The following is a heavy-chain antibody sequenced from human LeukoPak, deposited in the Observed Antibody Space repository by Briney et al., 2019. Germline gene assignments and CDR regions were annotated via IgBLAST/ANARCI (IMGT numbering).Heavy chain of an antibody. D-gene: IGHD2-2*01. J-gene: IGHJ4*02. Sequence: GESLKISCKGSGYSFTSYWIGWVRQMPGKGLEWMGIIYPGDSDTRYSPSFQGQVTISADKSISTAYLQWSSLKASDTAMYYRARIVVPAAITSGFDYWGQGTLVTVSS. CDR2: IYPGDSDT. V-gene: IGHV5-51*01. CDR3: ARIVVPAAITSGFDY. CDR1: GYSFTSYW.